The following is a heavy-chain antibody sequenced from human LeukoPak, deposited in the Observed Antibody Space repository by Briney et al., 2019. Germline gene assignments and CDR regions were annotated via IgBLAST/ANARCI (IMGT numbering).Heavy chain of an antibody. J-gene: IGHJ4*02. CDR1: GGAFSGYY. Sequence: PSETLSLTCAVYGGAFSGYYWSWIPQPPGKGLEGIGGINHSGSTNYNPSLKSRVTISVDTSKNQFSLKLSSVTAADPAVYYCARRLRPYDYVLGSYRPLYFDCGGQENLVTVSS. D-gene: IGHD3-16*02. CDR2: INHSGST. V-gene: IGHV4-34*01. CDR3: ARRLRPYDYVLGSYRPLYFDC.